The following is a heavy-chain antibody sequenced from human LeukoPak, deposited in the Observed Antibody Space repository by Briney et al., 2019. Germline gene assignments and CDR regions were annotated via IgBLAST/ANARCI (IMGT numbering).Heavy chain of an antibody. Sequence: GGSLRLSCAASGFTFSSYGMHWVRQAPGKGLEWVSAISGSGGSTYYADSVKGRFTISRDNSKNTLYLQMNSLRAEDTAVYYCAKSPGIVPRNYFDYWGQGTLVTVSS. CDR2: ISGSGGST. CDR1: GFTFSSYG. V-gene: IGHV3-23*01. CDR3: AKSPGIVPRNYFDY. J-gene: IGHJ4*02. D-gene: IGHD1-26*01.